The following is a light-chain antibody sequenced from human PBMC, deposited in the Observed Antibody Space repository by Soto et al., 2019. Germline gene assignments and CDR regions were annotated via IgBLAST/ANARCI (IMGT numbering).Light chain of an antibody. CDR2: DAS. V-gene: IGKV1-5*01. CDR3: QQYNTYSWT. CDR1: QSISSW. Sequence: DIHITHSPCTLSSSLVGRVTITCRASQSISSWLAWYQQKPGKAPKLLIYDASSLKSGVPSRFSGSGSGTEFTLTINSLQPDDFATYYCQQYNTYSWTFGQGTKVDIK. J-gene: IGKJ1*01.